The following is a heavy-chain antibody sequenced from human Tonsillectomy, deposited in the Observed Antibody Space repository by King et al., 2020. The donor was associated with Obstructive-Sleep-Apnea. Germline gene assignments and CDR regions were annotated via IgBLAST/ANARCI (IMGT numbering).Heavy chain of an antibody. CDR2: IRGSGGCT. Sequence: VQLVESGGGLVQPGGSLRLSCAASGFTFSSYALSCVRQAPGKGLEWVSAIRGSGGCTYDADSVKGRFTISRDNSKNTLYLQMNSLRAEETAVYYCARHPVYYYDSSGYYWGQGTLVTVSS. CDR3: ARHPVYYYDSSGYY. D-gene: IGHD3-22*01. CDR1: GFTFSSYA. J-gene: IGHJ4*02. V-gene: IGHV3-23*04.